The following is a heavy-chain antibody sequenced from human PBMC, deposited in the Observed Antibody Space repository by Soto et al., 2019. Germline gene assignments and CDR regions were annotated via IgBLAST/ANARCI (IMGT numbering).Heavy chain of an antibody. CDR1: GFTFSSYG. CDR3: ARDRGRGVFYDFWSGYVY. V-gene: IGHV3-33*01. J-gene: IGHJ4*02. CDR2: IWYDGSNK. D-gene: IGHD3-3*01. Sequence: QVQLVESGGGVVQPGRSLRLSCAASGFTFSSYGMHWVRQAPGKGLEWVAVIWYDGSNKYYADSVKGRFTISRDNSKNTLYLQMNSLRAEDTAVHYCARDRGRGVFYDFWSGYVYWGQGTLVTVSS.